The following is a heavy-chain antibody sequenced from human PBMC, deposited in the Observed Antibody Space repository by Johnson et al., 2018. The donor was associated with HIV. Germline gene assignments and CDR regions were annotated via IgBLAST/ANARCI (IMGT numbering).Heavy chain of an antibody. Sequence: VQLMESGGGLIQPGGSLRLSCAASGFTVSSNYMSWVRQAPGKGLEWVSVIYSGGSTYYADSVKGRFTISRDNSKNTLYFQMNSLRAEDTAVYYCARDNAAAGTPMGFDIWGQGTMVTVSS. CDR1: GFTVSSNY. J-gene: IGHJ3*02. CDR3: ARDNAAAGTPMGFDI. D-gene: IGHD6-13*01. CDR2: IYSGGST. V-gene: IGHV3-53*01.